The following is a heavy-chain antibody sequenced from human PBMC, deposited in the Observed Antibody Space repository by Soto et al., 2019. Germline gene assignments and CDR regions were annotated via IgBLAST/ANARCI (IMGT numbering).Heavy chain of an antibody. V-gene: IGHV3-7*03. CDR3: ARENSFIGYCTSTSCPAFDI. D-gene: IGHD2-2*01. J-gene: IGHJ3*02. CDR2: IKQDGSEK. Sequence: PGGSLRLSCADSGFTFRDYWMSWVRQAPGKGLEWVANIKQDGSEKYYVDSVKGRFTISRDNARGSLYLQMNSLRAEDTAVYYCARENSFIGYCTSTSCPAFDIWGQGTVVTVSS. CDR1: GFTFRDYW.